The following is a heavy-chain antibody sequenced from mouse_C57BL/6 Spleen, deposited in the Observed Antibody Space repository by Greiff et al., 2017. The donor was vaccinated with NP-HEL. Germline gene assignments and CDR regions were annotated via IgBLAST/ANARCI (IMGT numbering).Heavy chain of an antibody. CDR2: INPNNGGT. D-gene: IGHD2-4*01. V-gene: IGHV1-26*01. J-gene: IGHJ3*01. CDR3: TMYDYAGPGFAY. CDR1: GYTFTDYY. Sequence: VQLQQSGPELVKPGASVKISCKASGYTFTDYYMNWVKQSHGKSLEWIGDINPNNGGTSYKQKFKGKATLHVDKSSSTAYMELRSLTSEDSAVYYRTMYDYAGPGFAYWGQGTLVTVSA.